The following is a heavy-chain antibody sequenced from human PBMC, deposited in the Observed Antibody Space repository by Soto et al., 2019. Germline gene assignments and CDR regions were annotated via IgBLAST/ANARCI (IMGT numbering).Heavy chain of an antibody. CDR3: ARDGCSGTACYFQF. CDR2: ISYDGVNK. CDR1: GFTFNHYA. V-gene: IGHV3-30-3*01. J-gene: IGHJ1*01. D-gene: IGHD2-15*01. Sequence: HVQLVESGGGVVQPGRSLRLSCAASGFTFNHYAMNWVRQAPGKGLEWVAVISYDGVNKYYAESVKGRFTISRDTSKNTLNLDMNSLRVEDTAVYYCARDGCSGTACYFQFWGQGTLVTVSS.